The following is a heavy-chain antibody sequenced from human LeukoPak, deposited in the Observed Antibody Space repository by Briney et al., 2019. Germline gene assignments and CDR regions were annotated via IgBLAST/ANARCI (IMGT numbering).Heavy chain of an antibody. CDR2: ISSTGTTI. Sequence: TGGSLRLSCAASGFTFSSYEINGVRQAPGKGLQWVSYISSTGTTIYYADSVKGQFTISRDNAKNSLSLQMNSLRAEDTAVYYCARERVATGGDAFDIWGQGTMVTVSS. CDR3: ARERVATGGDAFDI. D-gene: IGHD5-12*01. V-gene: IGHV3-48*03. J-gene: IGHJ3*02. CDR1: GFTFSSYE.